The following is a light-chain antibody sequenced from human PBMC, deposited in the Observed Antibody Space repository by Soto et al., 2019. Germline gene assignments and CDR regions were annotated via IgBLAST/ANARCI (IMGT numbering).Light chain of an antibody. CDR1: LTISDNY. Sequence: EIVLSHSPRTLSLSPGGRETLSSRASLTISDNYLAWYQQKAGQAPRLVIFGASSRATGIPDRFSASGSGTDFTLTISRLEPEDFAVYYCQQYSMAPLTFGQGTKVDIK. CDR3: QQYSMAPLT. J-gene: IGKJ1*01. V-gene: IGKV3-20*01. CDR2: GAS.